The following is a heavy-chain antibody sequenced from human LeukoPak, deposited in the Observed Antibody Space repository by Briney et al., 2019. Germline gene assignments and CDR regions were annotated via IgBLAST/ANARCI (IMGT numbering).Heavy chain of an antibody. Sequence: TPSETLSLTCTVSGGSISSSSYSWGWIRQPPGKGLEWIGSIYYSGSTYYNPSLKSRVTISVDTSKNQFSLKLSSVTAADTAVYYCARRHWQYGSGYCQGFDPWGQGTLVTVSS. J-gene: IGHJ5*02. D-gene: IGHD3-22*01. CDR2: IYYSGST. V-gene: IGHV4-39*01. CDR3: ARRHWQYGSGYCQGFDP. CDR1: GGSISSSSYS.